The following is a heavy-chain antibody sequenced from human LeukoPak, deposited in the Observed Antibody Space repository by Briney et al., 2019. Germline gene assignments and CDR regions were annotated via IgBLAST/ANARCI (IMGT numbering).Heavy chain of an antibody. J-gene: IGHJ4*02. CDR3: AKTFYYGGVYYFDF. CDR1: GFTLSSYW. D-gene: IGHD2-21*01. V-gene: IGHV3-72*01. Sequence: GGSLRLSCAGSGFTLSSYWMQWVRQAPGKGLEGVGRSRNRNKANTYTTEYAASVKGRFTISRDDSRNSQYLQMNSLKTEDTAVYYCAKTFYYGGVYYFDFWGQGTPVTVSS. CDR2: SRNRNKANTYTT.